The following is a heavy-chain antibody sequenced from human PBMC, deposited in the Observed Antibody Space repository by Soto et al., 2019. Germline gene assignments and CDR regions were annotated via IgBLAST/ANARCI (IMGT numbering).Heavy chain of an antibody. CDR1: GGSISSGPYS. D-gene: IGHD1-1*01. Sequence: QLQLQESGSGLVKPSQTLALTCAVSGGSISSGPYSWSWIRQPPGKGLEWIGYIYHDGSTYYNPSLKSRVTISVDKSKIQFSLKLSSVTAADTAVYYCARRVNSVVDPWGQGTLVTVSS. J-gene: IGHJ5*02. CDR3: ARRVNSVVDP. V-gene: IGHV4-30-2*01. CDR2: IYHDGST.